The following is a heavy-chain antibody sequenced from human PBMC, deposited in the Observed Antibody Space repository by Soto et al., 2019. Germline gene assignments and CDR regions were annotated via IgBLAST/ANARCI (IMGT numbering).Heavy chain of an antibody. D-gene: IGHD6-6*01. Sequence: SETLSLTCAVSGGSISNYYWSWIRQPPGKGLEWIGYIYYSGSTNYNPSLKSRVTISVDTSKNQFSLKLSSVTAADTAVYYCARVGRGIAARTFDSWGQGTLVTVSS. J-gene: IGHJ4*02. CDR1: GGSISNYY. V-gene: IGHV4-59*01. CDR3: ARVGRGIAARTFDS. CDR2: IYYSGST.